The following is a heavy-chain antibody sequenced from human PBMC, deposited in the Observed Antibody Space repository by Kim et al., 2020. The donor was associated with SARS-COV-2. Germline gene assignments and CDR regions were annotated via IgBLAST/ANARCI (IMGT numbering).Heavy chain of an antibody. CDR3: AREETLYYYGSGTTPGAFDI. CDR1: GFTFSSYS. D-gene: IGHD3-10*01. CDR2: ISSSSSYI. J-gene: IGHJ3*02. Sequence: GGSMRLSCAASGFTFSSYSMNWVRQAPGKGLEWVSSISSSSSYIYYADSVKGRFTISRDNAKNSLYLQMNSLRAEDTAVYYCAREETLYYYGSGTTPGAFDIWGQGTMVTVSS. V-gene: IGHV3-21*01.